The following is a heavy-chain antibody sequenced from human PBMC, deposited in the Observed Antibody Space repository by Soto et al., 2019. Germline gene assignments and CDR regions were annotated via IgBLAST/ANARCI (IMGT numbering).Heavy chain of an antibody. CDR2: ISYDGSNK. V-gene: IGHV3-30-3*01. J-gene: IGHJ6*02. CDR3: ARDLVSGGYGMDV. CDR1: VFTFSSYA. D-gene: IGHD1-1*01. Sequence: GGSLRLSCAASVFTFSSYAMHCVRHSPGKGLEWVAVISYDGSNKYYADSVKGRFTISRDNSKNTLYLQMNSLRAEDTAVYYCARDLVSGGYGMDVWGQGTTVTVSS.